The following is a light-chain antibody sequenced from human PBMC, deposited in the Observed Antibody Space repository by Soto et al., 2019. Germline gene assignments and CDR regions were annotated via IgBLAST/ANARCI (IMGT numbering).Light chain of an antibody. CDR3: SSYSTSTSLL. CDR1: SSDVGVYKY. V-gene: IGLV2-14*01. Sequence: QSALTQPASVSGSPGQSITFSCTEISSDVGVYKYVSWYQQHPDKAPKLIIYDAIHRPSGVSNRFSGSKFGDTASLTISGLQAEDEAEYYCSSYSTSTSLLFGGGTKLTVL. CDR2: DAI. J-gene: IGLJ2*01.